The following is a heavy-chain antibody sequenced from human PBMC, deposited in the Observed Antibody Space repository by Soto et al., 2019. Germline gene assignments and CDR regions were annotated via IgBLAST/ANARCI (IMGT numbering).Heavy chain of an antibody. J-gene: IGHJ4*02. Sequence: QITLKESGPTLVKPTQTLTLTCTFSGFSLSTSGVGVGWIRQPPGKALEWLALIYWDDDKRYSPSLKSRLTITKDTSKNQVVLTMTKMDPVDTATYFCVHKGGGDRILDYWGQGTLVTVSS. D-gene: IGHD3-16*01. CDR1: GFSLSTSGVG. CDR2: IYWDDDK. CDR3: VHKGGGDRILDY. V-gene: IGHV2-5*02.